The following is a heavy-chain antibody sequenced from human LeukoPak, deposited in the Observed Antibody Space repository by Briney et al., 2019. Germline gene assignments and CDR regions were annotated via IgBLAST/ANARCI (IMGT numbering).Heavy chain of an antibody. CDR1: VFTFS. J-gene: IGHJ6*03. D-gene: IGHD6-13*01. Sequence: GGSLRLSCTASVFTFSMAWVRQAPGMGLEWVSTISGSGNTTYYADFVRGRFTISRDNSKNTLYLQMNGLRVEDTALYYCAKVPYSSSWYCYMDVWGKGTTVTVSS. CDR3: AKVPYSSSWYCYMDV. V-gene: IGHV3-23*01. CDR2: ISGSGNTT.